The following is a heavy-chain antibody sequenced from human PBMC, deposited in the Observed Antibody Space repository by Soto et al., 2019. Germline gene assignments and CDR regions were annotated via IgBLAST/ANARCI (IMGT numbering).Heavy chain of an antibody. CDR2: ISATGGGT. J-gene: IGHJ4*02. Sequence: GGSLRLSGAASGFKFSNYAMSWVRQAPGKALEWVSLISATGGGTYYADPVKGRFTISRDNSHNTLYLQVHSLTAEDTAVYYCAKDRRAGGNSAFYFDFWGRGAQVTVSS. D-gene: IGHD3-16*01. V-gene: IGHV3-23*01. CDR3: AKDRRAGGNSAFYFDF. CDR1: GFKFSNYA.